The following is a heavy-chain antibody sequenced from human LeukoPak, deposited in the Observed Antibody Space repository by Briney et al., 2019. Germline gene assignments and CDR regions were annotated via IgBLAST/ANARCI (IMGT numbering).Heavy chain of an antibody. CDR2: ISYDGSNK. CDR3: AKVGHSGSYTFDY. D-gene: IGHD1-26*01. J-gene: IGHJ4*02. CDR1: GFTFSSYG. Sequence: GRSLRLSCAASGFTFSSYGMHWVRQAPGKGLEWVAVISYDGSNKYYADSVKGRFTISRDNSKSTLYLQMNSLRAEDTAVYCCAKVGHSGSYTFDYWGQGTLVTVSS. V-gene: IGHV3-30*18.